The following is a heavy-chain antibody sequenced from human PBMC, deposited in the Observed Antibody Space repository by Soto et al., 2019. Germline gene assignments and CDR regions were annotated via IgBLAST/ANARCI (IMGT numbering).Heavy chain of an antibody. J-gene: IGHJ3*02. CDR2: IWYDGSNK. CDR1: GFTFSSYG. CDR3: ARDQTGTYAFDI. Sequence: GGSLRLSCAASGFTFSSYGMHWVRQAPGKGLEWVAVIWYDGSNKYYADSVKGRFTISRDNSKNTLYLQMNSLRAEDTAVYYCARDQTGTYAFDIWGQGTMVTVSS. V-gene: IGHV3-33*01. D-gene: IGHD1-7*01.